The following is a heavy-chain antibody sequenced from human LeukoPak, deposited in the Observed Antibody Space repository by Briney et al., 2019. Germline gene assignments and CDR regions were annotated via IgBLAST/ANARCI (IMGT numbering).Heavy chain of an antibody. J-gene: IGHJ4*02. Sequence: NPGGSLRLSCRASASGDDFTSHSMNWVRQAPGKGLEWISYIHSSGNYIFDAASVKGRFTVSRDNARNSLYLQMNSLRVEDTAMYYCAREWNSRATFDYWGQGTRVTVSS. CDR2: IHSSGNYI. CDR3: AREWNSRATFDY. D-gene: IGHD1-1*01. CDR1: ASGDDFTSHS. V-gene: IGHV3-21*05.